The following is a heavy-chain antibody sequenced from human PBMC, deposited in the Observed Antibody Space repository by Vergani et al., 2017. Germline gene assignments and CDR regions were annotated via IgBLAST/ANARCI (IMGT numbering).Heavy chain of an antibody. D-gene: IGHD3-22*01. J-gene: IGHJ4*02. V-gene: IGHV4-31*01. CDR2: IYYSGST. CDR1: GFTFSSYE. Sequence: VQLVESGGGLVQPGGSLRLSCAASGFTFSSYEMNWVRQAPGKGLEWIGYIYYSGSTYYNPSLKSLVTISVDTSKNQFSLKLSSVTAADTAVYYCARGSRTGSGYYAFDYWGQGTLVTVSS. CDR3: ARGSRTGSGYYAFDY.